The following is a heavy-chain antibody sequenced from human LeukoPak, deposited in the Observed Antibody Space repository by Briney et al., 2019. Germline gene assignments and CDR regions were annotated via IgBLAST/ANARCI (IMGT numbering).Heavy chain of an antibody. CDR2: ISSSGSTI. V-gene: IGHV3-11*01. D-gene: IGHD2-2*01. CDR3: ARIVPADIVVVPAFYYYGMDV. CDR1: GFTFSDYY. J-gene: IGHJ6*02. Sequence: WGSLRLSCAASGFTFSDYYMSWIRQAPGKGLEWVSYISSSGSTIYYADSVKGRFTISRDNAKNSLYLQMNSLRAEDTAVYYCARIVPADIVVVPAFYYYGMDVWGQGTTVTVSS.